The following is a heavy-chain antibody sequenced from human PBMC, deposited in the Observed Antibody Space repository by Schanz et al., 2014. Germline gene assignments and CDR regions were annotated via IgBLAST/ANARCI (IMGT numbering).Heavy chain of an antibody. CDR1: GCTFTTYY. CDR2: INPSGGST. J-gene: IGHJ4*02. D-gene: IGHD3-3*01. V-gene: IGHV1-46*03. CDR3: GRGFDLWDR. Sequence: QVQLLQSGAEVKKPGASMKVSCKASGCTFTTYYMLWVRQAPGQGLEWMGIINPSGGSTRYGQKFQGRITVTTDTSTSTVYLELSSLRSDDTAVYYCGRGFDLWDRWGQGTLVIVSS.